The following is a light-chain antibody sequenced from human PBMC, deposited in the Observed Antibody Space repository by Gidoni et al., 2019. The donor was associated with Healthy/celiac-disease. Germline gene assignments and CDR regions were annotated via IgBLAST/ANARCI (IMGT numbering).Light chain of an antibody. V-gene: IGLV3-1*01. Sequence: PGQTASITCSGDNLGDKYACWYQQKPGQSPVLVIYQDSKRPSGIPERFSGSNSGNTATLTISGTQAMDEADYYCQAWDSSTVVFGGGTKLTVL. CDR1: NLGDKY. J-gene: IGLJ2*01. CDR3: QAWDSSTVV. CDR2: QDS.